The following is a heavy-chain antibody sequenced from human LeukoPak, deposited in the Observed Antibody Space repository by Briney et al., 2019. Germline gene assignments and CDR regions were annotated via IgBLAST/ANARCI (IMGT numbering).Heavy chain of an antibody. Sequence: GGSLRLSCAASGFTFSSYAMSWVRQAPGKGLEWVSAISGSGGSTYYADSVKGRFTISRDNSKNMLYLQMNSLRAEDTAVYYCAKHRRVVVTFDAFDIWGQGTMVTVSS. J-gene: IGHJ3*02. V-gene: IGHV3-23*01. CDR2: ISGSGGST. CDR1: GFTFSSYA. CDR3: AKHRRVVVTFDAFDI. D-gene: IGHD2-21*02.